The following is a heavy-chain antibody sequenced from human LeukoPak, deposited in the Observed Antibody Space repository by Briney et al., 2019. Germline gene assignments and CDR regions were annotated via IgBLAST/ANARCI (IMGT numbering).Heavy chain of an antibody. Sequence: SETLSLTCTVSGGSLSSYYWTWIRQPPGKGLEWIGYIYYSGSTNYNPSLKSRVTISVDTSKNQFSLKLSSVTVVDTAVYYCARGLKFYDILTAYYTFPYFDYWGQGALVTVSS. CDR1: GGSLSSYY. V-gene: IGHV4-59*01. J-gene: IGHJ4*02. D-gene: IGHD3-9*01. CDR2: IYYSGST. CDR3: ARGLKFYDILTAYYTFPYFDY.